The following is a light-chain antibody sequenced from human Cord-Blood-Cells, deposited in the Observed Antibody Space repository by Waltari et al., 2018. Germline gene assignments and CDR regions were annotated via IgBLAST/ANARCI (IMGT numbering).Light chain of an antibody. Sequence: DIKMTQSLSTLSASVGDRVTITCRASQSISSWLAWYQQKPGKAPKLLIYDASSLESGVPSRFSGSGSGTEFTLTISSLQPDDFATYYCQQYNSYLTFGGGTKVEIK. CDR1: QSISSW. V-gene: IGKV1-5*01. CDR2: DAS. J-gene: IGKJ4*01. CDR3: QQYNSYLT.